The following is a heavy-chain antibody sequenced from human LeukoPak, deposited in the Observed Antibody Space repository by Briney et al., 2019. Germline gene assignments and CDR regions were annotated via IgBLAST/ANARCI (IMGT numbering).Heavy chain of an antibody. CDR1: GFIFSDTW. Sequence: GGSLRLSCAASGFIFSDTWMTWVRQAPGKGPEWVAYINQDGSETNYVDSVKGRFTVSRDNVKNSLYLHMNSLRAEDTAVYYCATKRDSSNWRWGQGTTVTVSS. J-gene: IGHJ6*02. CDR2: INQDGSET. CDR3: ATKRDSSNWR. D-gene: IGHD6-13*01. V-gene: IGHV3-7*01.